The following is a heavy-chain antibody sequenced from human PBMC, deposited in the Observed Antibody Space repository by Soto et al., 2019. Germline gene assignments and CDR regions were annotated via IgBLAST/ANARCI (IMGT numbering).Heavy chain of an antibody. D-gene: IGHD3-3*01. Sequence: PLSLTFTVSGGSFKSGSYSWGWVRQPPGKGLEWVGDVYHTGRTSYNPPLKSRVSISMDTSKNQFSLNLDSGTAADTAVYFCARDFAYFDSWGHGTLVTVS. CDR3: ARDFAYFDS. CDR2: VYHTGRT. V-gene: IGHV4-61*01. CDR1: GGSFKSGSYS. J-gene: IGHJ4*03.